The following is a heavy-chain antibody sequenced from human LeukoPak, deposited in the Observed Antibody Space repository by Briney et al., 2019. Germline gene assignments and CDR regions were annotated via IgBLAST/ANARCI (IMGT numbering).Heavy chain of an antibody. D-gene: IGHD2-2*01. Sequence: ASVKVSCKASGYTFTSFYMHWARQAPGQGLEWMGILNPSGGSTSYAQKFQGRLTMTRDTSTTTVYMELSSLRSEDTAIYYCARASSSGRRFDYWGQGTLVTVSS. CDR2: LNPSGGST. J-gene: IGHJ4*02. CDR3: ARASSSGRRFDY. CDR1: GYTFTSFY. V-gene: IGHV1-46*01.